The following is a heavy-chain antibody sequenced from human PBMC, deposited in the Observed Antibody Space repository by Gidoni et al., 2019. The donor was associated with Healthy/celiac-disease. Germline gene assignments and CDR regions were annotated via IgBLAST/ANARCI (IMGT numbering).Heavy chain of an antibody. CDR2: INPNSGGT. J-gene: IGHJ4*02. D-gene: IGHD3-22*01. V-gene: IGHV1-2*02. Sequence: VRQAPGQGLEWMGWINPNSGGTNYAQKFQCRVTMTRDTSISTAYMELSRLRSDDTAVYYCATPGALSPWGGYYYPFDYWGQGTLVTVSS. CDR3: ATPGALSPWGGYYYPFDY.